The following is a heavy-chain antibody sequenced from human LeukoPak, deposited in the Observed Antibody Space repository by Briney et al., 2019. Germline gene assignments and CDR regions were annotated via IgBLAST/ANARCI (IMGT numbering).Heavy chain of an antibody. CDR2: IYYSGST. J-gene: IGHJ4*02. D-gene: IGHD2-15*01. CDR1: GGSMSSSSYY. V-gene: IGHV4-39*01. CDR3: AAGTPALEF. Sequence: SETLSLTCTVSGGSMSSSSYYWGWIRQPPGKGLEWIGSIYYSGSTYYNPSLKSRVTISVDTSKNQFSLKLTSVTAADTAVYYCAAGTPALEFWSQGTLVTVSS.